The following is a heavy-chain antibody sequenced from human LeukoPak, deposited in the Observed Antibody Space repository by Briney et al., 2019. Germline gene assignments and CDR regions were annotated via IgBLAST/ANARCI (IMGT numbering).Heavy chain of an antibody. J-gene: IGHJ4*02. CDR2: IYNSGST. CDR1: GGSISSGGYY. V-gene: IGHV4-31*03. D-gene: IGHD6-13*01. Sequence: PSQTLSLTCTVSGGSISSGGYYWTWIRQHPGSGLEWIGYIYNSGSTYYNPPLKSRVTISVDTSKNQFSRKLSSVTAADTAVYYCARLGIAAGGYWGQGTLVTVSS. CDR3: ARLGIAAGGY.